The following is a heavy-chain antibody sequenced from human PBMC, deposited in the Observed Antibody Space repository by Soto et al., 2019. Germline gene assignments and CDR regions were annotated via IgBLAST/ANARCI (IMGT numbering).Heavy chain of an antibody. CDR1: GFTFSSYS. Sequence: GSLRLSCAASGFTFSSYSMNWVRQAPGKGLEWVADINQGGSEKYYVDSVKGRFTISRDNADNSLYLHMDSLRVEDTAVYYCARPVLHDYDNSGFWIYWGQGAPVTSPQ. V-gene: IGHV3-7*01. J-gene: IGHJ4*02. CDR2: INQGGSEK. CDR3: ARPVLHDYDNSGFWIY. D-gene: IGHD3-22*01.